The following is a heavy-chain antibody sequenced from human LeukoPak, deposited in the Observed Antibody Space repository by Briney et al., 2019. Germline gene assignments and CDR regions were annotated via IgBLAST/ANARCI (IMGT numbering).Heavy chain of an antibody. J-gene: IGHJ4*02. V-gene: IGHV4-59*01. CDR1: GGSFSGYY. CDR2: IYXXXXT. CDR3: ASFSSGIQN. Sequence: SETLSLTCAVYGGSFSGYYWSWIRQPPGKGLEWIGYIYXXXXTXXXXXLKSRVXISXDTSKNQFSLKLSSVTAADTAVYYCASFSSGIQNWGQGTLVTVSS. D-gene: IGHD6-25*01.